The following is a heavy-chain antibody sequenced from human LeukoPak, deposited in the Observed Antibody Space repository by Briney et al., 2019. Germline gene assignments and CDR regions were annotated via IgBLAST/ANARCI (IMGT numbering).Heavy chain of an antibody. V-gene: IGHV4-34*01. J-gene: IGHJ6*02. CDR1: GGSFSGYY. CDR2: INHSGST. D-gene: IGHD4-17*01. Sequence: SETLSLTCAVYGGSFSGYYWSWIRQPPGKGLEWIEEINHSGSTNYNPSLKSRVTISVDTSKNQFSLKLSSVTAADTAVYYCARATDYYGMNVWGQGTTVTVSS. CDR3: ARATDYYGMNV.